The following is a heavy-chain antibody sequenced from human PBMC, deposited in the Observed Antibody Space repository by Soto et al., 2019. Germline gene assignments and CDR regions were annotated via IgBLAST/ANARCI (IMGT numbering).Heavy chain of an antibody. J-gene: IGHJ6*02. CDR2: TIPALGKT. Sequence: SVKVSCKASGGTFSSYVFTWVRQAPGQGLEWMGGTIPALGKTHYIEKFQGRVTITVDDATRTVYMEVRDLTSEDTAIYYCARGPFRPSAMDVWGQGTTVTVSS. V-gene: IGHV1-69*10. CDR1: GGTFSSYV. D-gene: IGHD3-10*01. CDR3: ARGPFRPSAMDV.